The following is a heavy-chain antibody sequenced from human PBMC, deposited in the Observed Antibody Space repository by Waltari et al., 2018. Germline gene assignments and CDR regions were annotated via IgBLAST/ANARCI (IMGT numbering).Heavy chain of an antibody. Sequence: EVQLVESGGGLVQRGGSLRLCCAASGFTFSNHYMDWVRQAPGKGLEWVGRTRNKANSYTTEYAASVKGRFTVSRDESRDSLYLQMTSLKTEDTAVYYCARGYHSFDVWGQGTMVTVSS. D-gene: IGHD1-20*01. CDR2: TRNKANSYTT. J-gene: IGHJ3*01. CDR3: ARGYHSFDV. V-gene: IGHV3-72*01. CDR1: GFTFSNHY.